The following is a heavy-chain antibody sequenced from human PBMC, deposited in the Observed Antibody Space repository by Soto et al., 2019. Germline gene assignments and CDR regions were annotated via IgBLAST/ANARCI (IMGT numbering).Heavy chain of an antibody. D-gene: IGHD6-19*01. J-gene: IGHJ4*02. CDR2: IFYSGST. Sequence: SETLSLTCSVSGGSISGHYWTWIRQSPGKVLEWIGYIFYSGSTNYNPSLKSRVTISVDTSKNQFSLKMSSVTAADTAVYYCARVGSSGWSPDYWGRGTLVTVSS. V-gene: IGHV4-59*11. CDR3: ARVGSSGWSPDY. CDR1: GGSISGHY.